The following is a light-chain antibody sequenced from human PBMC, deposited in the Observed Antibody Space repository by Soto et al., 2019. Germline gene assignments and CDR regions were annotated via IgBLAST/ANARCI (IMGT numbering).Light chain of an antibody. CDR1: QSVNRRL. CDR2: VAS. J-gene: IGKJ1*01. Sequence: EIVLTQSPGTLSLSPGERATLSCRASQSVNRRLLAWYQQRPGQAPRHLISVASNRATGIPDRFSGSGSDTHFTLTINRLEPEDFAMYYCHQYGSIPWTFGQGTKVEIQ. CDR3: HQYGSIPWT. V-gene: IGKV3-20*01.